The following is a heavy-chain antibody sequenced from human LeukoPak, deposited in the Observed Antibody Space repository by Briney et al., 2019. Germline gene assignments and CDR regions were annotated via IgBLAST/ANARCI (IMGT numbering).Heavy chain of an antibody. Sequence: GGSLRLSCAASGFIVSSNYMSWVRQAPGKGLEWVSVIYSGGSTYYAVYVKGRFDISRDNSKNPLYLQMNSLRAEDTAVYYCAREEILEPEYYYFGMDVWGQGTTVTVSS. CDR3: AREEILEPEYYYFGMDV. V-gene: IGHV3-53*01. D-gene: IGHD1-14*01. CDR2: IYSGGST. J-gene: IGHJ6*02. CDR1: GFIVSSNY.